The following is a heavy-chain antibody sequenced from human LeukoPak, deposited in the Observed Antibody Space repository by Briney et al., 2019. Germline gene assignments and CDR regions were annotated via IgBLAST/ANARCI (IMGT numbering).Heavy chain of an antibody. CDR2: IHHDGSI. Sequence: SETLSLTCVVPGGSFSDYHWIWIRQPPGKGLEWIGEIHHDGSINYTPSLKSRAIILLDTSKNQFSPELSSVTAADTALYYCARGRDRGSPIPGYWGQGTLVTVSS. D-gene: IGHD6-6*01. V-gene: IGHV4-34*01. CDR1: GGSFSDYH. J-gene: IGHJ4*02. CDR3: ARGRDRGSPIPGY.